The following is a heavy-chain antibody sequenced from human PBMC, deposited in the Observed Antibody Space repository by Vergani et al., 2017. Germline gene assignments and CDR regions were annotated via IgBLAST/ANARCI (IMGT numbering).Heavy chain of an antibody. CDR2: FFPGDSDT. Sequence: EVQLVQSGAEVRKPGESLKISCEVSGYSFTNYWIGWVRQMPGKGLEWMGIFFPGDSDTRYSPSFQGQVTISADKSISAAFLHWSSLKASDTAMYYCARQKDGRSWFDPWGQGTLVTVSS. D-gene: IGHD2-15*01. J-gene: IGHJ5*02. CDR3: ARQKDGRSWFDP. V-gene: IGHV5-51*01. CDR1: GYSFTNYW.